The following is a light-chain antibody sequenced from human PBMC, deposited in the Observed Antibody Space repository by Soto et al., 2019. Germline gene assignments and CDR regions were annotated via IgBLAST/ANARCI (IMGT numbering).Light chain of an antibody. J-gene: IGKJ1*01. CDR1: QSLVYIDGNTY. Sequence: VVVTQSPLSLPVTLGQPASISCRSSQSLVYIDGNTYLNWFHQRPGQSPRRLIYKVSSRGSGVPDRFSSSGSGNDFTLKISRVEAEDVGIYYCMQGTPWPQTFGQGTKVEI. CDR2: KVS. CDR3: MQGTPWPQT. V-gene: IGKV2-30*01.